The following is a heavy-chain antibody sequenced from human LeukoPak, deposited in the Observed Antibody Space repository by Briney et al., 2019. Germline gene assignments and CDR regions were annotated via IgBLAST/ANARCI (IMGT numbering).Heavy chain of an antibody. CDR2: ITGCGDYT. CDR3: ARGVMAARLYYFDY. V-gene: IGHV3-23*01. J-gene: IGHJ4*02. CDR1: GFSFGSHP. Sequence: GGSLRLSCAASGFSFGSHPMNWVRPAPGKGLQWVSGITGCGDYTYYIDSVQGRFTISRDNSKNTLFLQMNSLRAEDTAVYYCARGVMAARLYYFDYWGRGILVTVSS. D-gene: IGHD2-21*01.